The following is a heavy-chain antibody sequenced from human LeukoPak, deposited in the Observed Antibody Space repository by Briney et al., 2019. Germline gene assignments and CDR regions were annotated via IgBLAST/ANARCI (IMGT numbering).Heavy chain of an antibody. J-gene: IGHJ6*03. Sequence: PGGSLRLSCAASGFTVSSNYMSWVRQAPGKGLEWVSVIYSGGSTYYADSVKGRFTISRDNSKNTPYLQMNSLRAEDTAVYYCARAHLLDWLLFDIKPYYYYYMDVWGKGTTVTISS. CDR1: GFTVSSNY. D-gene: IGHD3-9*01. V-gene: IGHV3-53*01. CDR3: ARAHLLDWLLFDIKPYYYYYMDV. CDR2: IYSGGST.